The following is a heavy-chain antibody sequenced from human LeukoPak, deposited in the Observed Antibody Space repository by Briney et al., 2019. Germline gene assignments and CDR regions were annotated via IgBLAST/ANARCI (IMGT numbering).Heavy chain of an antibody. CDR3: AREGVTKYYFPY. CDR2: IYYSGST. Sequence: SETLSLTCTVSGGSIRSYYWRWIRQPPGKGLEWIGYIYYSGSTDYNPSLKSRVTISVDTSKNQFSLKLSSVTAADTAVYYCAREGVTKYYFPYWSQGTLVTVSS. V-gene: IGHV4-59*01. D-gene: IGHD4-11*01. CDR1: GGSIRSYY. J-gene: IGHJ4*02.